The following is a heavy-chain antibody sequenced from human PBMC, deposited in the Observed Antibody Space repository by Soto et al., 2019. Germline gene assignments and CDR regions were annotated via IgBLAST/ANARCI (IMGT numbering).Heavy chain of an antibody. CDR2: FDPEDGET. D-gene: IGHD3-22*01. CDR1: GYTLTELS. J-gene: IGHJ4*02. V-gene: IGHV1-24*01. Sequence: ASVKVSCKVSGYTLTELSMHWVRQAPGKGLEWMGGFDPEDGETIYAQKFQGRVTMTEDTSTDTAYMELSSLRSEDTAMYYCATAEPPYYYDSSRYYRLADWGQGTLVPVAS. CDR3: ATAEPPYYYDSSRYYRLAD.